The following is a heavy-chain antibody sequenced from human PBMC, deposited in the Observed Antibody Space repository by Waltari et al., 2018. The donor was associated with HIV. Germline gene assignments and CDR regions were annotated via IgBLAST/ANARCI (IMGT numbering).Heavy chain of an antibody. J-gene: IGHJ6*02. CDR1: GFTFSNYW. V-gene: IGHV3-74*01. CDR3: VSSGLDV. Sequence: VQLVESGGDLAQPGGSLRLSCVAYGFTFSNYWMHWVRQVPGKRLVWVARINTDETIRTYAENVKGRFTISRDNGKNTLYLQMNSLRVEDTAVYYCVSSGLDVWGQGTTVNVSS. CDR2: INTDETIR.